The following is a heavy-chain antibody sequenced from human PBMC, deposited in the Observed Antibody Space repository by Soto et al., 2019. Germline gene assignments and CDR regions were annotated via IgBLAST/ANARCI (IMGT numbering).Heavy chain of an antibody. Sequence: ASVKVSCKASGYTFTSYGISWVRQAPGQGLEWMGWISAYNGNTNYAQKFQGRVTMTRDTSTSTVYMELSSLRSEDTAVYYCARDLRSSSFYWFDPWGQGTLVTVSS. V-gene: IGHV1-18*01. J-gene: IGHJ5*02. CDR2: ISAYNGNT. CDR3: ARDLRSSSFYWFDP. D-gene: IGHD6-6*01. CDR1: GYTFTSYG.